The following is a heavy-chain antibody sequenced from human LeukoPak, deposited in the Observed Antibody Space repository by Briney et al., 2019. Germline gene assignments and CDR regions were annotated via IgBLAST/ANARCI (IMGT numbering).Heavy chain of an antibody. D-gene: IGHD3-9*01. CDR2: IYLGDSDT. CDR1: EYSFTNYW. V-gene: IGHV5-51*01. Sequence: GESLKISCKGSEYSFTNYWIGLVRQMPGKGLEWMGIIYLGDSDTRYSPSFQGQVTISADKSISTAYLQWSSLKASDTAMYYCVRPSTGYSSAFGVWGQGTMVTVSS. J-gene: IGHJ3*01. CDR3: VRPSTGYSSAFGV.